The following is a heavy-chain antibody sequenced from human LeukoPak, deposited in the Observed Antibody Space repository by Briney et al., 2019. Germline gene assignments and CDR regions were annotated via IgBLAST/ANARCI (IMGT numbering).Heavy chain of an antibody. J-gene: IGHJ6*03. Sequence: SETLSLTCAVYGGSFSGYYWSWIRQPPGKGLEWIGEINHSGSTNYNPSLKSRVTISVDTSKNRFSLKLNSVTAADTAVYYCARQQVLLWFGEPNYYYYMDVWGKGTTVTISS. CDR3: ARQQVLLWFGEPNYYYYMDV. CDR2: INHSGST. V-gene: IGHV4-34*01. CDR1: GGSFSGYY. D-gene: IGHD3-10*01.